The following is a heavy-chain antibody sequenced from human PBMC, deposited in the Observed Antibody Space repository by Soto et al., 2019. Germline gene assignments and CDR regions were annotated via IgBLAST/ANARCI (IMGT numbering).Heavy chain of an antibody. CDR2: INPSGGST. CDR3: ARGSVAGRRFDY. V-gene: IGHV1-46*01. Sequence: QVQLVQSGAEVKKPGASVKVSCKASGYTFTSYYIHWVRQAPGQGLEWMGIINPSGGSTSYAQKFQGRVTMTRDTSXSTVYMELSSLRSXXTAVYYCARGSVAGRRFDYWGQGTLVTVSS. J-gene: IGHJ4*02. D-gene: IGHD6-19*01. CDR1: GYTFTSYY.